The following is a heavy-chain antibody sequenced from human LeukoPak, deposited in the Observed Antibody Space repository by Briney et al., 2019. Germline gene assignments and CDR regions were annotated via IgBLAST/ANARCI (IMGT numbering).Heavy chain of an antibody. V-gene: IGHV4-59*12. CDR1: GGPISSYY. Sequence: SETLSLTCTVSGGPISSYYWSWIRQPPGKGLEWIGYIYYSGSTNYNPSLKSRVTISVDTSKNQFSLKLSSVTAADTAVYYCAREDSSGYYYFDYWGQGTLVTVSS. CDR2: IYYSGST. J-gene: IGHJ4*02. D-gene: IGHD3-22*01. CDR3: AREDSSGYYYFDY.